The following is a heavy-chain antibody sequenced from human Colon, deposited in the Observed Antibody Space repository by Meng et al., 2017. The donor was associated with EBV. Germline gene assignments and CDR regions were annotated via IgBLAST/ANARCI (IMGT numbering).Heavy chain of an antibody. V-gene: IGHV3-15*01. Sequence: EVQLVESXXGLVQPGGSLRLSCAASGFTFTNLWLIWVRQAPGKGLEWVGRIRSRTDGGTTDYAAPVKGRFTISRDDSKNTLYLQMNSLKTEDTAVYYCSTYNQLDAFYYWGQGPLGTVSS. J-gene: IGHJ4*02. CDR3: STYNQLDAFYY. D-gene: IGHD1-1*01. CDR1: GFTFTNLW. CDR2: IRSRTDGGTT.